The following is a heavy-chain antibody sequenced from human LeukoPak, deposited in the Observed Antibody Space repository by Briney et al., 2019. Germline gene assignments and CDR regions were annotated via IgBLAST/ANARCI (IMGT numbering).Heavy chain of an antibody. CDR2: ISYDGSNK. J-gene: IGHJ4*02. V-gene: IGHV3-30*04. D-gene: IGHD3-3*01. Sequence: GGSLRLSCAASGFTFSSYVMHWVRQAPGKGLEWVAVISYDGSNKYYADSVKGRFTISRDNSKNTLYLQMNSLRAEDTAVYYCAREYYDFWSGYLNYFDYWGQGTLVTVSS. CDR1: GFTFSSYV. CDR3: AREYYDFWSGYLNYFDY.